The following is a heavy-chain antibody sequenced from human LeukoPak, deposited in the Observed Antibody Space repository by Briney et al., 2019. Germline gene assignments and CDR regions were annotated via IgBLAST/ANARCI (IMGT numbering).Heavy chain of an antibody. Sequence: PSETLSLTCTVSGGSISSYYWSWIRQPPGKGLEWTGYIYYSGSTKYNPSLKSRVTISVDASKTQFSLKLKSVTAADTAVYYCARGSRELYYFDYWGQGTLVTVSS. D-gene: IGHD1-7*01. V-gene: IGHV4-59*01. J-gene: IGHJ4*02. CDR1: GGSISSYY. CDR3: ARGSRELYYFDY. CDR2: IYYSGST.